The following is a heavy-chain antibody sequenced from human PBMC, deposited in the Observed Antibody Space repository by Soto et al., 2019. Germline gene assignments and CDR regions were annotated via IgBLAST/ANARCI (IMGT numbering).Heavy chain of an antibody. D-gene: IGHD3-10*01. CDR2: IYHSGST. V-gene: IGHV4-30-2*01. CDR1: GGSISSGGYS. CDR3: ARIFYGSGTIWFDP. Sequence: PSETLSLTCAVSGGSISSGGYSWSWIRQPPGKGLEWIGYIYHSGSTYYNPSLKSRVTISVDRSKNQFSLKLSSVTAADTAVYYCARIFYGSGTIWFDPWGQGTLVTVSS. J-gene: IGHJ5*02.